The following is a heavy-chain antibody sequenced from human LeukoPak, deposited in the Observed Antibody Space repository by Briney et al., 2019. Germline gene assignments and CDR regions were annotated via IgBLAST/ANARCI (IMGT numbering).Heavy chain of an antibody. CDR2: IWYDGSKT. D-gene: IGHD4-11*01. CDR3: ARPYYSNYYYYGMDV. CDR1: GFTFSSNG. V-gene: IGHV3-33*01. J-gene: IGHJ6*02. Sequence: PGGSLRLSCAASGFTFSSNGMHWVRQAPGKGLEWVGIIWYDGSKTYYADSVKGRFTISRDNSKNTLYLQMNSLRVEDTAVYYCARPYYSNYYYYGMDVWGQGTTVTVSS.